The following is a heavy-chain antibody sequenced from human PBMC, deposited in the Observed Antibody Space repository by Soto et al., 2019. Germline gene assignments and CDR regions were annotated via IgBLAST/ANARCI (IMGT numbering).Heavy chain of an antibody. CDR1: GFTFSSYG. Sequence: PGGSLRLSCAASGFTFSSYGMHWVRQAPGKGLEWVAVIWYDGSNKYYADSVKGRFTISRDNSKNTLYLQMNSLRAEDTAVYYCARAGGQATIDYWGQGTLVTVSS. CDR2: IWYDGSNK. V-gene: IGHV3-33*01. CDR3: ARAGGQATIDY. J-gene: IGHJ4*02.